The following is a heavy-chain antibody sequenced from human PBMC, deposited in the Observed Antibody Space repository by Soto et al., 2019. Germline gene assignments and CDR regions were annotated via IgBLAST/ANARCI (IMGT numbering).Heavy chain of an antibody. CDR1: GGSVSSSSCY. D-gene: IGHD3-22*01. CDR2: IYYSGST. Sequence: PSETLSLTCTVSGGSVSSSSCYWGWIRQPPGKGLEWIGYIYYSGSTYYNPSLKSRVTISVDTSKNQFSLELSSVTAADTAVYYRARTSYDSSGTAADPWGQGTLVTVSS. CDR3: ARTSYDSSGTAADP. V-gene: IGHV4-31*03. J-gene: IGHJ5*02.